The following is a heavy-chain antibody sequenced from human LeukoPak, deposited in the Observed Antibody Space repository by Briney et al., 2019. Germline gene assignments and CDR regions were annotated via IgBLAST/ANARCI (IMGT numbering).Heavy chain of an antibody. CDR1: GFTFSNYA. CDR3: TRDRCSSTSCYAGAFDY. V-gene: IGHV3-30*04. J-gene: IGHJ4*02. CDR2: MSDDGNNI. D-gene: IGHD2-2*01. Sequence: GGSLRLSCAASGFTFSNYAKHWVRQAPGKGLEWVAVMSDDGNNIYNADSVKGRFTISRDNSKNTLYLQMNSLRAEDTAVYYCTRDRCSSTSCYAGAFDYWGQGTLVTVSS.